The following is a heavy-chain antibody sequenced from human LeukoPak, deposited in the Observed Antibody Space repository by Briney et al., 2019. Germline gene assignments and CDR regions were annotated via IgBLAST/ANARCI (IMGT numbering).Heavy chain of an antibody. D-gene: IGHD3-10*01. CDR3: TRDLWDLRFGERTNWYFDL. V-gene: IGHV4-4*07. CDR1: GGSISSYY. J-gene: IGHJ2*01. CDR2: IYTSGST. Sequence: SETLSLTCTVPGGSISSYYWSWIRQPAGKGLEWIGRIYTSGSTNYNPSLKSRVTMSVDTSKNQFSLKLSSVTAADTAVYYCTRDLWDLRFGERTNWYFDLWGRGTLVTVSS.